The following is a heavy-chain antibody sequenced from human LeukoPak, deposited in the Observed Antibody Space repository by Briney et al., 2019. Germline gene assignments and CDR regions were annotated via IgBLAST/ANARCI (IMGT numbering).Heavy chain of an antibody. D-gene: IGHD3-9*01. J-gene: IGHJ4*02. CDR1: GGSFSSYY. CDR3: ARDVTGYPPPSFDY. V-gene: IGHV4-4*07. Sequence: SETLSLTCSVSGGSFSSYYWSWMRQPAGKGLEWIGRIYSSGSTNYNPSLKSRVTMSVDTSKNQFSLKLSSVTAADTAVYYCARDVTGYPPPSFDYWGQGTLVTVSS. CDR2: IYSSGST.